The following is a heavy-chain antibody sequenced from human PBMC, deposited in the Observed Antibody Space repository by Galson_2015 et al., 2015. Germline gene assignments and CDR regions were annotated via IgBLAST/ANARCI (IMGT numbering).Heavy chain of an antibody. V-gene: IGHV3-23*01. J-gene: IGHJ2*01. CDR3: ARSRCSGGSCYDWYFDL. CDR2: ISGSGGST. Sequence: SLRLACAASGFTFSSYAMSRVRQAPGKGLEWVSAISGSGGSTYYADSVKGRFTISRDNAKNSLYLQMNSLRDEDTAVYYCARSRCSGGSCYDWYFDLWGRGTLVTVSS. CDR1: GFTFSSYA. D-gene: IGHD2-15*01.